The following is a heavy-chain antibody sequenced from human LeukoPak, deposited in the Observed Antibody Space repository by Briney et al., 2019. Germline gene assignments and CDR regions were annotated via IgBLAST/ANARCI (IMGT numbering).Heavy chain of an antibody. J-gene: IGHJ5*02. V-gene: IGHV4-61*05. CDR1: GGSISSSSYY. CDR2: IYSSGST. D-gene: IGHD3-22*01. CDR3: ARDNYDNTAIGDWFDP. Sequence: KSSETLSLTCTVSGGSISSSSYYWGWIRQPPGKGLEWIGYIYSSGSTNYNPSLKSRVTMSIDTSKNQFSLKLSSVTAADTAVYYCARDNYDNTAIGDWFDPWGQGTLVTVSS.